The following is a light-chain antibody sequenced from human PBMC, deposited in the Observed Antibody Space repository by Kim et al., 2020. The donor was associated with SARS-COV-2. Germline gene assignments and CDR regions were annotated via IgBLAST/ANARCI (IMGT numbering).Light chain of an antibody. CDR3: QSYDGDDEV. CDR2: ESR. J-gene: IGLJ3*02. CDR1: SGSIANSY. V-gene: IGLV6-57*03. Sequence: GGTVTISCTRSSGSIANSYVQWYLQRPGSAPSSVIYESRQRPSGVPDRFSGSIDSSSNSASLTISGLKTEDEADYFCQSYDGDDEVFGGGTKLTVL.